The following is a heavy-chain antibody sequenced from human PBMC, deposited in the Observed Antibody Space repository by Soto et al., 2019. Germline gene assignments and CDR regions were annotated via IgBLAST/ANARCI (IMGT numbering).Heavy chain of an antibody. V-gene: IGHV1-46*02. Sequence: QDQLVQSGTEVKKPGDSVRVSCKAVGYTFNTYYVHWVRQAPGQGLEWMGIINPSGGPTSYAQRFQGRVTRTSDTSTSTVYMEMSSLTSDDTAVYFCAFGRPAASSWLDPWCQGTLVSVSS. CDR3: AFGRPAASSWLDP. CDR1: GYTFNTYY. J-gene: IGHJ5*02. CDR2: INPSGGPT. D-gene: IGHD2-2*01.